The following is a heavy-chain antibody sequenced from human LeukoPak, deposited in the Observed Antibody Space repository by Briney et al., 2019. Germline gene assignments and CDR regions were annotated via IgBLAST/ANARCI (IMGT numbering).Heavy chain of an antibody. CDR2: ISWNSGSI. Sequence: GGSLRLSCAASGFTFDDYAMHWVRQAPGKGLEWVSGISWNSGSIGYADSVKGRFTIPRDNAKNSPYLQMNSLRAEDTALYYCAKEGYSSFAFDIWGQGTMVTVSS. V-gene: IGHV3-9*01. D-gene: IGHD6-19*01. J-gene: IGHJ3*02. CDR1: GFTFDDYA. CDR3: AKEGYSSFAFDI.